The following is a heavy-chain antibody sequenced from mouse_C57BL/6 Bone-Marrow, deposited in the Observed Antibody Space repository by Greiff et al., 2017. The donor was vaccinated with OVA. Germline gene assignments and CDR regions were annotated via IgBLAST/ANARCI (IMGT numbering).Heavy chain of an antibody. CDR3: AREEFAY. CDR2: IYPGSGNT. V-gene: IGHV1-81*01. J-gene: IGHJ3*01. CDR1: GYTFTSYG. Sequence: VQLQQSGAELARPGASVKLSCKASGYTFTSYGISWVKQRPGQGLEWIGAIYPGSGNTYYNEKFKGKATLTADKSSSTAYMELRSLTSEDSAVYFCAREEFAYWGQGTLVTVSA.